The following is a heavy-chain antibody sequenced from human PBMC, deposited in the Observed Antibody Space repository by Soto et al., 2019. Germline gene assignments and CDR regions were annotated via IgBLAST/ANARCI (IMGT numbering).Heavy chain of an antibody. J-gene: IGHJ4*02. D-gene: IGHD1-7*01. CDR1: GGSISSYY. V-gene: IGHV4-59*12. CDR3: ARDLAGTTIYFDY. CDR2: IYYSGST. Sequence: SETLSLTCTVAGGSISSYYWSWIRQPPGKGLEWIGHIYYSGSTNYNPSLKSRVTISVDTSKNQFSLKLSSVTAADTAVYYCARDLAGTTIYFDYWGQGTLVTVS.